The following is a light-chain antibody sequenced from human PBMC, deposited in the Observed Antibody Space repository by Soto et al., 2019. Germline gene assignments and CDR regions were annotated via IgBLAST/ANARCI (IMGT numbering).Light chain of an antibody. Sequence: DIQMTQSPSSLSASVGDRVTITCRASQGIGDYLAWYQQKAGKVPKLLIYGASILHSGVPSRFSGSGSGTDFALTTSNLQPEDVATYYCQKFDSAPYTFGQGTKLEVK. CDR3: QKFDSAPYT. V-gene: IGKV1-27*01. J-gene: IGKJ2*01. CDR2: GAS. CDR1: QGIGDY.